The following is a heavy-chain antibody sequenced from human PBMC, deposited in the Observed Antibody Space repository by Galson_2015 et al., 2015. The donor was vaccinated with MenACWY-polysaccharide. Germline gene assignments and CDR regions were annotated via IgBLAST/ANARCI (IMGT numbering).Heavy chain of an antibody. CDR2: INSDGSAT. CDR3: ARAPTQLERRNAGWFFDL. V-gene: IGHV3-74*01. CDR1: GFTFSSYW. J-gene: IGHJ2*01. Sequence: SLRLSCAASGFTFSSYWMHWVRQAPGKGLVWVSRINSDGSATSYADSMKGRFTISRDNAKNTLYLQMNSLRAEDTAVYYCARAPTQLERRNAGWFFDLWGRGTLVTVSS. D-gene: IGHD1-1*01.